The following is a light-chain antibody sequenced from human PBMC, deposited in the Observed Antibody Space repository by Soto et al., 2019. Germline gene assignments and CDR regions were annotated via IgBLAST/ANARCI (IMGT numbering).Light chain of an antibody. CDR2: DAS. Sequence: DIQMAQSPSHLSTSVGDRVTITCRASQSITGWLAWYRQTPGKAPNLLIYDASSLESEVPSRFSGSGSGTEFTLTISSLQPDDFATYYCQQYNSYPFTFGGGTKVDIK. J-gene: IGKJ4*01. CDR3: QQYNSYPFT. CDR1: QSITGW. V-gene: IGKV1-5*01.